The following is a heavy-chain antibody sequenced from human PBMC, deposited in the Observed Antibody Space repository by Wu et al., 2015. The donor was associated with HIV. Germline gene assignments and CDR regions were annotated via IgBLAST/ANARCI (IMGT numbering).Heavy chain of an antibody. J-gene: IGHJ3*02. CDR2: INHNSGGA. CDR1: GDIFSDYA. CDR3: TRDELFRVDDAFDM. V-gene: IGHV1-2*02. D-gene: IGHD3-10*01. Sequence: QVQLLQSGAEVKKPGASVKVSCKASGDIFSDYAVHWVRQAPGQGLEWMGWINHNSGGATYAQKFHGRVAMTRDTSISTAFMELSRLRFDDTAVYYCTRDELFRVDDAFDMWGQGTLVTVSS.